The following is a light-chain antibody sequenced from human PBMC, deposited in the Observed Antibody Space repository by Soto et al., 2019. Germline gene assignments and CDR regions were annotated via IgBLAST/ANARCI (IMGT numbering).Light chain of an antibody. J-gene: IGKJ3*01. CDR3: QHYGTSAM. V-gene: IGKV3-20*01. CDR1: QSVSDSY. Sequence: EIVLTQSPGTLSLSPGERATLSCRASQSVSDSYLAWYQQKPGQAPRLLIYASSRATSIPDRFSGSGSGTDFTLSISILEAEDFAVYYCQHYGTSAMFGPGTRVDIK. CDR2: AS.